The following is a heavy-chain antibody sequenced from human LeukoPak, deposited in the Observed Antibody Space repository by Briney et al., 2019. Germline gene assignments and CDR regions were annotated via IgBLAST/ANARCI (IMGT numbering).Heavy chain of an antibody. CDR2: INHSGST. CDR1: GGSFSGYY. D-gene: IGHD2-15*01. J-gene: IGHJ4*02. V-gene: IGHV4-34*01. CDR3: ARGNNGYCSGGRCSPFDY. Sequence: PSETLSLTCAVYGGSFSGYYWSWIRQPPGKGLEWIGEINHSGSTNYNPSLKSRVTISVDTSKNQFSLKLSSVTAADTAVYYCARGNNGYCSGGRCSPFDYWGQGTLVTVSS.